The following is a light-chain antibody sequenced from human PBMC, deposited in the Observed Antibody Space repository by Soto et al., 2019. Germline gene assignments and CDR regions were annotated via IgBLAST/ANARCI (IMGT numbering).Light chain of an antibody. CDR1: QSISSW. Sequence: DIQMTQSPSTLSASVGDRVTITCRASQSISSWLAWYQQKPGKAPKLLIYKASSLESGVPSSFSGSGSGTEFALTISSLQPDDFATYYCQQYNSLHTFGQGTKLEIK. CDR2: KAS. CDR3: QQYNSLHT. V-gene: IGKV1-5*03. J-gene: IGKJ2*01.